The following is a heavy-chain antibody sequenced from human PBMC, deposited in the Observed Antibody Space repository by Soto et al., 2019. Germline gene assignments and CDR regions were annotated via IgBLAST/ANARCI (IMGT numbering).Heavy chain of an antibody. J-gene: IGHJ6*02. CDR3: ARDLGSGYDLAMDV. Sequence: ETLSLTCTVSGCSISGYYWIWIRQPPGKGLEWIGYIYYSGGTKYNTSLKSRVTISVDTSKNQFSLRLSSATAADTAVYYCARDLGSGYDLAMDVWGQGTTVTVSS. V-gene: IGHV4-59*01. CDR1: GCSISGYY. CDR2: IYYSGGT. D-gene: IGHD5-12*01.